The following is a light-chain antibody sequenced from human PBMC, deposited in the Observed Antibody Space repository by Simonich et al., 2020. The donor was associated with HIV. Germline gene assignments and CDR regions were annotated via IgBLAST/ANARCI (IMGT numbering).Light chain of an antibody. J-gene: IGKJ1*01. V-gene: IGKV1-5*03. CDR3: QQYNNYLT. CDR2: KAS. CDR1: QSISDW. Sequence: DIQMTQSPSTLSASVRDRVTITCRASQSISDWLAWYQQKPGKAPKLLIYKASSLESGVPSRFSGSGSGTEFTLTISSLQPDDFATYFCQQYNNYLTFGQGTKVEI.